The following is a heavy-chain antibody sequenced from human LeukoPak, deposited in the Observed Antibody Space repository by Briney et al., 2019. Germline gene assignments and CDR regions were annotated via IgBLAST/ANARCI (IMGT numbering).Heavy chain of an antibody. V-gene: IGHV4-39*01. CDR2: IYYSGST. CDR1: GGSISSGDYY. J-gene: IGHJ4*02. D-gene: IGHD3-3*01. CDR3: ARLTIFGVVRNY. Sequence: SETLSLTCTVSGGSISSGDYYWSWIRQPPGKGLEWIGSIYYSGSTYYNPSLKSRVTISVDTSKNQFSLKLSSVTAADTAVYYCARLTIFGVVRNYWGQGTLVTVSS.